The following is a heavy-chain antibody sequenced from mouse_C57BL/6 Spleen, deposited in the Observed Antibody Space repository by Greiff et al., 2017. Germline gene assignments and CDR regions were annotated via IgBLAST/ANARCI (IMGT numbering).Heavy chain of an antibody. J-gene: IGHJ1*03. CDR3: ARSIYDGNYEGYWYFDV. CDR1: GFTFSSYT. CDR2: ISGGGGNT. Sequence: EVQLVESGGGLVKPGGSLKLSCAASGFTFSSYTMSWVRQTPEKRLEWVATISGGGGNTYYPDSVKGRFTISRDNAKNTLYLQMSSLRSEDTALYYCARSIYDGNYEGYWYFDVWGTGTTVTVSS. D-gene: IGHD2-1*01. V-gene: IGHV5-9*01.